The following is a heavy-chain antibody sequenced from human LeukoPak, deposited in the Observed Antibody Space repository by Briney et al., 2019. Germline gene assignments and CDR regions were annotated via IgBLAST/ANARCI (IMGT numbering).Heavy chain of an antibody. V-gene: IGHV1-24*01. CDR2: FDPEDGET. CDR3: AREGVGATTDY. D-gene: IGHD1-26*01. CDR1: GYTLTEFS. J-gene: IGHJ4*02. Sequence: ASVKVSCKVSGYTLTEFSMHWVRQAPGKGLEWMGGFDPEDGETIYAQEVQGRVTMTKDTSTDTAYMELSSLRSDDTAVYYCAREGVGATTDYWGQGTLVTVSS.